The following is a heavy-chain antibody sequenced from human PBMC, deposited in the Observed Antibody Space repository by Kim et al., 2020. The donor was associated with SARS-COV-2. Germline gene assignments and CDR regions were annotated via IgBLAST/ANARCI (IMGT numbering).Heavy chain of an antibody. CDR2: IYYSGST. D-gene: IGHD7-27*01. Sequence: SETLSLTCTVSGGSISSGGYYWSWIRQHPGKGLEWIGYIYYSGSTYYNPSLKSRVTISVDTSKNQFSLKLSSVTAADTAVYYCARAGGDWGSWFDPWGQGTLVTVSS. V-gene: IGHV4-31*03. CDR3: ARAGGDWGSWFDP. J-gene: IGHJ5*02. CDR1: GGSISSGGYY.